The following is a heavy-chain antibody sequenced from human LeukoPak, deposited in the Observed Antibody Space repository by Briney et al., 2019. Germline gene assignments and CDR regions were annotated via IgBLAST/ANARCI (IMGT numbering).Heavy chain of an antibody. CDR1: GFTFGDYG. D-gene: IGHD1-26*01. V-gene: IGHV3-20*04. J-gene: IGHJ3*02. CDR2: INWNGANT. CDR3: ARVGWDRHSFDI. Sequence: GGSLRLSCAAPGFTFGDYGMSWVRQGPGKGLEWVSGINWNGANTGYADSVKGRFTISRDNAKNSLYLQMNSLRTEDTALYYCARVGWDRHSFDIWSQGAVVIVSS.